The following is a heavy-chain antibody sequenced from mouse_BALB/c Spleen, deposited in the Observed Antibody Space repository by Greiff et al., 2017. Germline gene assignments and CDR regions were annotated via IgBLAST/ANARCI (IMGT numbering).Heavy chain of an antibody. V-gene: IGHV1-80*01. CDR2: IYPGDGDT. D-gene: IGHD1-1*01. J-gene: IGHJ2*01. CDR3: ARGGITTVVATDY. CDR1: GYAFSSYW. Sequence: QVQLKESGAELVRPGSSVKISCKASGYAFSSYWMNWVKQRPGQGLEWIGQIYPGDGDTNYNGKFKGKATLTADKSSSTAYMQLSSLTSEDSAVYFCARGGITTVVATDYWGQGTTLTVSS.